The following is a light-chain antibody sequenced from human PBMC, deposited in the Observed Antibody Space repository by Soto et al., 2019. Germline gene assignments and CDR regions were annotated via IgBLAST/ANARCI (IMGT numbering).Light chain of an antibody. CDR3: AAWEDTLNVL. Sequence: QSVLTQSPSASGTPGQRVTISCSGNTSNIGSHYVSWYQHLPGTAPKLLISMDNQRTSGVHDRFSCSKSGTSSSLAISGPRSGDEGDYSCAAWEDTLNVLFGGGTKLTVL. CDR1: TSNIGSHY. V-gene: IGLV1-47*01. J-gene: IGLJ3*02. CDR2: MDN.